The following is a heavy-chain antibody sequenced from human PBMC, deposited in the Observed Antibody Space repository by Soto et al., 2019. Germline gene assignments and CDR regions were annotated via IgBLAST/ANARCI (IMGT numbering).Heavy chain of an antibody. CDR1: GLTFSNYP. V-gene: IGHV3-30-3*01. CDR3: ATGGSRYNDY. CDR2: ILYDGSNK. D-gene: IGHD6-13*01. J-gene: IGHJ4*02. Sequence: GGSLILSRSAAGLTFSNYPMHLVVKAPGKGLEWVAVILYDGSNKYYADSVKGRFTISRDNSKNTLYLQMNSLRAEGTAVYYCATGGSRYNDYWVQGTLVTVSS.